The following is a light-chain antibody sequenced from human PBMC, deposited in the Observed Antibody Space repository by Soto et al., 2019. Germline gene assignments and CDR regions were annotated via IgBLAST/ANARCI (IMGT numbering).Light chain of an antibody. CDR3: SSFTTNNTWV. V-gene: IGLV2-14*01. J-gene: IGLJ3*02. CDR2: EVS. Sequence: QSALTQPASVSGSPGQSITISCTGTRSDVGGYNSVCWHQQHPGKAPKLIIYEVSNRPSGISDRFSASKSGNTASLTISGLQADDEADYYCSSFTTNNTWVLGGGTKVTVL. CDR1: RSDVGGYNS.